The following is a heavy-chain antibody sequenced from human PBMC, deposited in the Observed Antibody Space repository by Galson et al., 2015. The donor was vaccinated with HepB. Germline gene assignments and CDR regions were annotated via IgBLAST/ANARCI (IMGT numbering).Heavy chain of an antibody. CDR2: IYHSGST. CDR3: AREAAGYVRYFDL. D-gene: IGHD6-13*01. J-gene: IGHJ2*01. V-gene: IGHV4-4*02. Sequence: ETLSLTCAVSGGSISSSNWWSWVRQPPGKGLEWIGEIYHSGSTNYNPSLKSRVTISVDKSKNQFSLKLSSVTAADTAVYYCAREAAGYVRYFDLWGRGTLVTVSS. CDR1: GGSISSSNW.